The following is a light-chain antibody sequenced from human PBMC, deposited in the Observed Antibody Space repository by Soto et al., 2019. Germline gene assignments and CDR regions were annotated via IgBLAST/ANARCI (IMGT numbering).Light chain of an antibody. CDR2: DVN. J-gene: IGLJ1*01. CDR1: NSDVGGYNY. V-gene: IGLV2-14*01. CDR3: CSYTSISTLV. Sequence: QSALTQPASVSGSPGQAITMSCTGTNSDVGGYNYVSWYQQHPGKAPKLMIYDVNNRPSGVSNRFSGSKSGNTASLTISGLQAEDEADYYCCSYTSISTLVFGTGTKVTVL.